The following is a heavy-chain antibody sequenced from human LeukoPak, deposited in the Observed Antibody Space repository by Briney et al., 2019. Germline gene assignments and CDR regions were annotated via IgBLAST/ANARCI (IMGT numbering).Heavy chain of an antibody. CDR2: IYSGGST. J-gene: IGHJ4*02. Sequence: GGSLRLSCAASGFTVSSNYMSWVRQAPGKGLEWVSVIYSGGSTYYADSVKGRFTISRDDSKNTLYLQMNSLRAEDTAVYYCAGENSGSSFDYWGQGTLVTVSS. CDR3: AGENSGSSFDY. D-gene: IGHD3-10*01. CDR1: GFTVSSNY. V-gene: IGHV3-53*01.